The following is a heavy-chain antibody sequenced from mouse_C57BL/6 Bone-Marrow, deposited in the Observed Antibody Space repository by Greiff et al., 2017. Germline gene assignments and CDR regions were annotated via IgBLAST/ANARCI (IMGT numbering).Heavy chain of an antibody. CDR1: GFNIKDYY. Sequence: EVQLQQSGAELVKPGASVKFSCTASGFNIKDYYMHWVKQRPEQGLEWIGRIDPGDGDTEYAPKFQGKATMTADNSSNTADLHLSSLTSEDTAVYYGTGRLRYAFDYWGQGTTLTVSA. CDR3: TGRLRYAFDY. J-gene: IGHJ2*01. CDR2: IDPGDGDT. D-gene: IGHD2-10*02. V-gene: IGHV14-1*01.